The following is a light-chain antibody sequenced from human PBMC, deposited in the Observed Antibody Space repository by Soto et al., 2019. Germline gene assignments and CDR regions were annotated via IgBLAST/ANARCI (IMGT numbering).Light chain of an antibody. CDR2: GAS. Sequence: EIVMTQSPATLSVSPGERATLSCRASQSVSSNLAWYQQKPGQAPRLLIYGASTRATGIPARFRGSGSGTDFTLTISSLPSEDVAVYYCQQYNNWPPYTFGEGTKLEIK. V-gene: IGKV3-15*01. CDR3: QQYNNWPPYT. J-gene: IGKJ2*01. CDR1: QSVSSN.